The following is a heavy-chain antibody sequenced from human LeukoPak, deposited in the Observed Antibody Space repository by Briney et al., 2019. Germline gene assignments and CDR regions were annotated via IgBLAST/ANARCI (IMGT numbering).Heavy chain of an antibody. V-gene: IGHV4-59*08. CDR2: IYYSGST. CDR1: GGSISSDY. CDR3: ARTWSGSGWYSFDF. D-gene: IGHD6-19*01. J-gene: IGHJ4*02. Sequence: SETLSLTCSVSGGSISSDYWSWIRQPPGRGLEWIGFIYYSGSTNYNPSLKSRVTISVDTSKNQFSLKLSSVTAADTAVYYCARTWSGSGWYSFDFWGQGTLVTVSS.